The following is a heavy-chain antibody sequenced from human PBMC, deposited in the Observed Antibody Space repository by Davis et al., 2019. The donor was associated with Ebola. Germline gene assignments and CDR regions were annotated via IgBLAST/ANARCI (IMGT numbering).Heavy chain of an antibody. D-gene: IGHD3-22*01. J-gene: IGHJ4*02. Sequence: GESLKISCAASRFSSSSYSMHWVRQAPGKGLEWVAVISYEGNNKYYADSVKGRFTISRDNSKNTLYLEMSSLRTEDTAVYYCARAADSSGYFPHFWGQGTLVIVSS. CDR1: RFSSSSYS. V-gene: IGHV3-30*04. CDR2: ISYEGNNK. CDR3: ARAADSSGYFPHF.